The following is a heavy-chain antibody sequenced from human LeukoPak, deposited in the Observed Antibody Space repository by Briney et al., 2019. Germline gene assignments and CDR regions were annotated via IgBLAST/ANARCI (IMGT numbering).Heavy chain of an antibody. V-gene: IGHV3-74*01. CDR2: INSDGSST. CDR1: GFTFSSYW. CDR3: AGFWGYYYGMDV. D-gene: IGHD3-16*01. J-gene: IGHJ6*02. Sequence: GGSLRLSCAASGFTFSSYWMHWVRQAPGKRLVWVSRINSDGSSTSYADSVKGRFTISRGNAKNTLYLQMNSLRAEDTAVYYCAGFWGYYYGMDVWGQGTTVTVSS.